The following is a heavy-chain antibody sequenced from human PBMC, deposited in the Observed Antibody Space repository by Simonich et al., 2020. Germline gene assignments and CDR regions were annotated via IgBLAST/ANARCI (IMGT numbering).Heavy chain of an antibody. J-gene: IGHJ4*02. CDR2: IYYSGST. Sequence: QVQLQESGPGLVKPSETLSLTCTVSGGSISRYYWSWCRQPPGKGLEWIGYIYYSGSTNYNPALKSRVTISVDTSKNQFSLKLSSVTAADTAVYYCARGGLYFDYWGQGTLVTVSS. CDR1: GGSISRYY. V-gene: IGHV4-59*01. D-gene: IGHD2-15*01. CDR3: ARGGLYFDY.